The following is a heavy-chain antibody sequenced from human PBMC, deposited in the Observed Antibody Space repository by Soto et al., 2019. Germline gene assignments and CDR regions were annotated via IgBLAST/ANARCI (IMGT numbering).Heavy chain of an antibody. CDR3: AKGTSGLAARRFDY. J-gene: IGHJ4*02. Sequence: GESLKISCAASGFTFSSYAMSWVRQAPGKGLEWVSAISGSGGSTYYADSVKGRFTISRDNSKNTLYLQMNSLRAEDTAVYYCAKGTSGLAARRFDYWGQGTLVTVSS. V-gene: IGHV3-23*01. D-gene: IGHD6-6*01. CDR2: ISGSGGST. CDR1: GFTFSSYA.